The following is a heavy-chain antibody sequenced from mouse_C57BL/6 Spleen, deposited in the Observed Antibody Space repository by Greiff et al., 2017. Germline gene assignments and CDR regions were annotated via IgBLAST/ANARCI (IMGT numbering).Heavy chain of an antibody. CDR2: ISSGSSTI. D-gene: IGHD1-1*01. CDR3: ARPSVATPFDY. CDR1: GFTFSDYG. Sequence: EVQVVESGGGLVKPGGSLKLSCAASGFTFSDYGMHWVRQAPEKGLEWVAYISSGSSTIYYADKVKGRFTISRDNAKNTLFLQMTSLRSEDTAMYYCARPSVATPFDYWGQGTTLTVSS. J-gene: IGHJ2*01. V-gene: IGHV5-17*01.